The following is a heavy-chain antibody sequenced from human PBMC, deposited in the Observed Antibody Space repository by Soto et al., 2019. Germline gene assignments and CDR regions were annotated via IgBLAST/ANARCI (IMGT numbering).Heavy chain of an antibody. Sequence: SEPLSLTCTVSGVSISSYYWSWIRQPPGKGLEWIGYIYYSGSTNYNPSLKSRVTISVDTSKNQFSLKLSSVTAADTAVYYCARRYGTTFDYWGQGTLVTVSS. CDR3: ARRYGTTFDY. J-gene: IGHJ4*02. CDR1: GVSISSYY. V-gene: IGHV4-59*01. CDR2: IYYSGST. D-gene: IGHD1-7*01.